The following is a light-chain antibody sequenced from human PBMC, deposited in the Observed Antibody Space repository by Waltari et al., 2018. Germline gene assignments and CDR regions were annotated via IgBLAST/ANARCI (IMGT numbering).Light chain of an antibody. CDR1: TTDPRNFKY. CDR2: EVD. J-gene: IGLJ2*01. CDR3: QSYDTSLRVV. Sequence: QSALTQPPSASGSAGQSVTISCTGTTTDPRNFKYVSWYQQHPGKAPKLILYEVDRRPSGVPDRFSGSKSGDAASLTVSGLQAEDEADYYCQSYDTSLRVVFGGGTKLTVL. V-gene: IGLV2-8*01.